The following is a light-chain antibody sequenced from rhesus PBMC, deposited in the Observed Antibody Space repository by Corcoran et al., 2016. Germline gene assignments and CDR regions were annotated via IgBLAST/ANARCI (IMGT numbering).Light chain of an antibody. V-gene: IGKV1S15*01. Sequence: DIQMTQSQSSLSASVGDTVNITCRASQGISNILACDQQKPGKAPNLLIYYASMLQSGVPSRFRGSGSGTDFTITISSLPPQGCATYSCQHVYGMPPTFGQGTKVQIK. J-gene: IGKJ1*01. CDR1: QGISNI. CDR2: YAS. CDR3: QHVYGMPPT.